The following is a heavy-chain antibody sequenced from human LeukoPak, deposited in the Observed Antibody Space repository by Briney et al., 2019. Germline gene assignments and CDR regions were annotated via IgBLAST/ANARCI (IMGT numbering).Heavy chain of an antibody. J-gene: IGHJ4*02. V-gene: IGHV1-69*13. Sequence: SVKVSCKASGGTFSSYAISWVRQAPGQGLEWMGGIIPIFGTANYAQKFQGRVTITADESTSTAYMELSSLRSEDTAVYYCARGARIQLRHSFDYWGQGTLVTVSS. CDR2: IIPIFGTA. D-gene: IGHD5-18*01. CDR1: GGTFSSYA. CDR3: ARGARIQLRHSFDY.